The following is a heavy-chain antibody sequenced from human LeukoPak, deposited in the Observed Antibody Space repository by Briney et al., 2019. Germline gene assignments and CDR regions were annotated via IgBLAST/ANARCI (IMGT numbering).Heavy chain of an antibody. J-gene: IGHJ4*02. V-gene: IGHV3-23*01. CDR3: ALILTGYYTIDY. D-gene: IGHD3-9*01. Sequence: GGSLRLSCAASGFTFSSYAMSWVRQAPGKGPEWVSAISGSGGSTYYADSVKGRFTISRDNSKNTLYLQMNSLRAEDTAVYYCALILTGYYTIDYWGQGTLVTVSS. CDR1: GFTFSSYA. CDR2: ISGSGGST.